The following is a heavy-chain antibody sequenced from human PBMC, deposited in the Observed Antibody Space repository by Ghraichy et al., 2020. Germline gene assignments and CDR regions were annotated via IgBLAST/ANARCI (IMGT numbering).Heavy chain of an antibody. D-gene: IGHD6-13*01. CDR2: ISSSGSTI. CDR1: GFTFSDYY. V-gene: IGHV3-11*01. CDR3: ARDPADKIAAAGTHFDY. J-gene: IGHJ4*02. Sequence: GGSLRLSCAASGFTFSDYYMSWIRQAPGKGLEWVSYISSSGSTIYYADSVKGRFTISRDNAKNSLYLQMNSLRAEDTAVYYCARDPADKIAAAGTHFDYWGQGTLVTVSS.